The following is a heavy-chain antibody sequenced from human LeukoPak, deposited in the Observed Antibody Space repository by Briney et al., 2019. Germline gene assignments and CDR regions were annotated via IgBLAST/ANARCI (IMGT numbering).Heavy chain of an antibody. J-gene: IGHJ4*02. CDR3: AKVRRRVVVVITPDY. CDR2: LSSTGGST. V-gene: IGHV3-23*01. D-gene: IGHD3-22*01. Sequence: GGSLRLSCAASGFTVSSYAMRWVRQAPGKGLEWVLYLSSTGGSTYYADSVKGRFTISRDNSKNTLYLQMNSLRAEDTAVYYCAKVRRRVVVVITPDYWGQGTLVTVSS. CDR1: GFTVSSYA.